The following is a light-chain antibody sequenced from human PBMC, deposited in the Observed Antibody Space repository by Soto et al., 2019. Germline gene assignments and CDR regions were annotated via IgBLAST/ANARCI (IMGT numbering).Light chain of an antibody. CDR3: SSYTSSTTLV. Sequence: QSALTQPASVSGSPGQSITISCTGTSSDVGGYNYVSWYQQHPGKAPKLMIYDGSNRPSGVSNRFSGSKSGNTASLTISGLQAEDEADYYCSSYTSSTTLVFAGGTKLTVL. J-gene: IGLJ2*01. CDR2: DGS. CDR1: SSDVGGYNY. V-gene: IGLV2-14*03.